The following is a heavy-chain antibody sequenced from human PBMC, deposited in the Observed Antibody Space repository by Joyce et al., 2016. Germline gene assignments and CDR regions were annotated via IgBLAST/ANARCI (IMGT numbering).Heavy chain of an antibody. Sequence: LQLQESGPGLVKSSETLSLTCTVSGGSISSTDNYLDWVRQSPGKGLEWIGSIYYSGTSYYKSSLYGRVTISVDTSKNQFYLRLNSMTAADTAVYYCARRMPYGSGTYRNDWFDPWGQGIVVTVSS. J-gene: IGHJ5*02. CDR3: ARRMPYGSGTYRNDWFDP. CDR2: IYYSGTS. CDR1: GGSISSTDNY. V-gene: IGHV4-39*01. D-gene: IGHD3-10*01.